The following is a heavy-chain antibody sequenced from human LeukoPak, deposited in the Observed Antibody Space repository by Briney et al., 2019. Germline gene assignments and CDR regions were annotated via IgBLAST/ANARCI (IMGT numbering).Heavy chain of an antibody. V-gene: IGHV1-69*13. CDR3: ARVPSGSYGRDAFDI. CDR1: GYTFTSYD. D-gene: IGHD1-26*01. Sequence: ASVKVSCKASGYTFTSYDINWVRQAPGQGLEWMGGIIPIFGTANYAQKFQGRVTITADESTSTAYMELSSLRSEDTAVYYCARVPSGSYGRDAFDIWGQGTMVTVSS. J-gene: IGHJ3*02. CDR2: IIPIFGTA.